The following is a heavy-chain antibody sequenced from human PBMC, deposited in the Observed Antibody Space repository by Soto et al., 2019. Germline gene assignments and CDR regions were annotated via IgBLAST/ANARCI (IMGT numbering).Heavy chain of an antibody. CDR1: GFTFSSYW. CDR3: EYDSSGYSAVFDY. J-gene: IGHJ4*02. V-gene: IGHV3-7*03. D-gene: IGHD3-22*01. Sequence: EVQLVESGGGLVQPGGSLRLSCAASGFTFSSYWMSWVRQAPGKGLEWVANIKQDGSEKYYVESVKGRFTISRDNAKNSLYLQMKSLRAEDTAVYYCEYDSSGYSAVFDYWGQGTLVTASS. CDR2: IKQDGSEK.